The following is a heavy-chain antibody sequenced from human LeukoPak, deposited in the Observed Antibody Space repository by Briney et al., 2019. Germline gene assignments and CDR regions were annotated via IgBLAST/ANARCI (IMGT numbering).Heavy chain of an antibody. Sequence: GGSLRLSCAASGFTVTGNDMNWVRQAPGKGLEWVSLIYAGGGGSAYYADSVRGRFTGSRDDSKNTLDLQMHSLKPDDTAIYYCLRQGVGSPPRWGQGTLVTVSS. D-gene: IGHD1-26*01. CDR1: GFTVTGND. CDR3: LRQGVGSPPR. J-gene: IGHJ4*02. V-gene: IGHV3-53*05. CDR2: IYAGGGGSA.